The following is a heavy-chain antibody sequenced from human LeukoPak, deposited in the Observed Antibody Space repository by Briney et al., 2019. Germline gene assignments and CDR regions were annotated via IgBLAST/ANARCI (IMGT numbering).Heavy chain of an antibody. CDR2: ISSSSSYI. CDR1: GFTFSSYS. J-gene: IGHJ4*02. D-gene: IGHD4-23*01. V-gene: IGHV3-21*01. Sequence: GGSRRLSCAASGFTFSSYSMNWVRQAPGKGLEWVSSISSSSSYIYYADSVKGRFTISRDNAKNSLYLQMNSLRAEDTAVYYCARDRRVVTYYFDYWGQGTLVTVSS. CDR3: ARDRRVVTYYFDY.